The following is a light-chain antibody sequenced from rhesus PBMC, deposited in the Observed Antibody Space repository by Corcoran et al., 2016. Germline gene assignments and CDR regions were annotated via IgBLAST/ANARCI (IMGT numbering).Light chain of an antibody. CDR2: SAY. J-gene: IGKJ4*01. Sequence: EIVMTQSPATLSLSPGETATLSCRASQSVGSYLAWYQQKPGQAPKLLVHSAYFRATGIPDRFNGSGSRTDFTLTISSLEPEDVGVYHCQQYNDLLFTFGGGTKVEIK. CDR3: QQYNDLLFT. V-gene: IGKV3-40*01. CDR1: QSVGSY.